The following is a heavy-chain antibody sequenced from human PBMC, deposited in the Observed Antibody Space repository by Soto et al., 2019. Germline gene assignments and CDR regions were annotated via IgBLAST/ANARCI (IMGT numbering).Heavy chain of an antibody. CDR3: ARDSLWFGEFRIFDY. J-gene: IGHJ4*02. D-gene: IGHD3-10*01. V-gene: IGHV1-18*01. Sequence: WASVKVSCKASGYTFTNFGISWVRQAPGQGLEWMGWISAHNGNTDYARKLQGRVTMTTDTSTTTVYMELRNLRSDDTAVYYCARDSLWFGEFRIFDYWGQGTLVTVSS. CDR1: GYTFTNFG. CDR2: ISAHNGNT.